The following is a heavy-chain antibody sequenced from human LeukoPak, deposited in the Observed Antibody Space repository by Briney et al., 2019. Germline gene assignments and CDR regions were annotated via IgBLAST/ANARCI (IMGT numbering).Heavy chain of an antibody. D-gene: IGHD3-3*01. CDR3: ARDTILGAPAYYGMDV. CDR1: GGSISSSSYY. J-gene: IGHJ6*02. CDR2: IYYSGST. Sequence: SETLSLTCTVSGGSISSSSYYWGWIRQPPGKGLEWIGSIYYSGSTYYNPSLKSRVTISVDTSKNQFSLKLSSVTAADTAVYYCARDTILGAPAYYGMDVWGQGTTVTVSS. V-gene: IGHV4-39*07.